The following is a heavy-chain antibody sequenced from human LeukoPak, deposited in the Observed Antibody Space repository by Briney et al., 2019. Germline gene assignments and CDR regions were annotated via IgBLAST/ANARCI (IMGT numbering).Heavy chain of an antibody. V-gene: IGHV1-2*02. Sequence: GASVKVSCKVSGYTLTELSMHWVRRAPGQGLEWMGWINPNSGGTNYAQKFQGRVTMTRDTSISTAYMELSRLRSDDTAVYYCAREGYCSSTSCYTLFDYWGQGTLVTVSS. J-gene: IGHJ4*02. CDR3: AREGYCSSTSCYTLFDY. D-gene: IGHD2-2*02. CDR1: GYTLTELS. CDR2: INPNSGGT.